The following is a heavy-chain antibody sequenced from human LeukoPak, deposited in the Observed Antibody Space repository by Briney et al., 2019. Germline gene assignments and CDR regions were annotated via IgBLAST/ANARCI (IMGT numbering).Heavy chain of an antibody. CDR1: GFAFSTYW. CDR3: ARDLDGSGSYHWFDP. D-gene: IGHD3-10*01. CDR2: INGDGSST. V-gene: IGHV3-74*01. Sequence: PGGSLRLSCAASGFAFSTYWMHWVRQAPGKGPVWVSRINGDGSSTTYADSVKGRFTISRDNAENTLYLQMNSLRAEDTAVYFCARDLDGSGSYHWFDPWGQGTLVTVSS. J-gene: IGHJ5*02.